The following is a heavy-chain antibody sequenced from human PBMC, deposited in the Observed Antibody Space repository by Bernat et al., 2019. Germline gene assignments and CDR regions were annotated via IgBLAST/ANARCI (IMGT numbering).Heavy chain of an antibody. CDR1: GGSISSGGYY. J-gene: IGHJ3*02. CDR3: AREGGDYYDCSGCHRSGAFDI. Sequence: QVQLQESGPGLVKPSQTLSLTCTVSGGSISSGGYYWSWIRQHPGKGLEWIGYIYYSGSTYYNPSLKRRVTISVDTSKNQFSLKLSSVTAADTAVYYCAREGGDYYDCSGCHRSGAFDIWGQGRMVTVSS. V-gene: IGHV4-31*03. CDR2: IYYSGST. D-gene: IGHD3-22*01.